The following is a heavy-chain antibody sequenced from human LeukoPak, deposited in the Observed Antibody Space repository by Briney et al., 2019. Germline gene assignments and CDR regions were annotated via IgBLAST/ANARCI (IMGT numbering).Heavy chain of an antibody. CDR2: ISYDGSNK. Sequence: GRSLRLSCAASGFTFSSYAMHWVRQAPGKGLEWVAVISYDGSNKYYADSVKGRFTISRDNSKNTLYLQMNSLRAEDTAVYYCAKNSGYDLSGMDVWGQGTTVTVSS. J-gene: IGHJ6*02. CDR3: AKNSGYDLSGMDV. V-gene: IGHV3-30-3*02. CDR1: GFTFSSYA. D-gene: IGHD5-12*01.